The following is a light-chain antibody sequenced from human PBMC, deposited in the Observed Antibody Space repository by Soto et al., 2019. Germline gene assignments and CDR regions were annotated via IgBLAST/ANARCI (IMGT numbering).Light chain of an antibody. V-gene: IGLV4-60*02. J-gene: IGLJ2*01. Sequence: QSVLTQSSSASASLGSSVKLTCTLSSGHSSYIIAWPHQQPGKAPRYLMKLEGSGSYNKGSGVPDRFSGSSSGADRYLTISNLQFEDEANYYCETWDSNTRVFGGGTKLTVL. CDR1: SGHSSYI. CDR3: ETWDSNTRV. CDR2: LEGSGSY.